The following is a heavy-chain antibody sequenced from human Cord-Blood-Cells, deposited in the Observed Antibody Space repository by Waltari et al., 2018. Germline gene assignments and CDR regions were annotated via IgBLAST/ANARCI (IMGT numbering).Heavy chain of an antibody. J-gene: IGHJ3*02. CDR2: MTPNSGGT. Sequence: QLQLVQSGAEVQKPGASVKVSCKASGYTFTGYYMHWVRQAPGQGLEWMGWMTPNSGGTNYAQKFQGRVTMTRDTSISTAYMELSRLRSDDTAVYYCARGPPLTYCTNGVCYDAFDIWGKGTMVTVSS. D-gene: IGHD2-8*01. CDR3: ARGPPLTYCTNGVCYDAFDI. V-gene: IGHV1-2*02. CDR1: GYTFTGYY.